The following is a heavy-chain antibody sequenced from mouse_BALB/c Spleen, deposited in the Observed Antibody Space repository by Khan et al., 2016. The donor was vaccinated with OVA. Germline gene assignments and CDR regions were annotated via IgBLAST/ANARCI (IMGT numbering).Heavy chain of an antibody. D-gene: IGHD2-14*01. V-gene: IGHV9-2-1*01. CDR2: INTETGEP. CDR1: GYTFTDYS. J-gene: IGHJ2*01. CDR3: ARDMYGYFDY. Sequence: QIQLVQSGPELKKPGETVKISCKASGYTFTDYSMHWVKQAPGKGLKWMGWINTETGEPTYADDFKGRFAFSLETSASTAYLQINNLKNEDTATYFCARDMYGYFDYWGQGTTLTVSS.